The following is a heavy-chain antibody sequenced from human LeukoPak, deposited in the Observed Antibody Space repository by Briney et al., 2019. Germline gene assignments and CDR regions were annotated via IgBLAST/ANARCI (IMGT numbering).Heavy chain of an antibody. CDR3: ARDYYDSSGYSLK. D-gene: IGHD3-22*01. Sequence: SGGSLRLSCAASGFTFTTYWMSWVRQAPGKGLEWVANIKQDGSDKYYVDSVKGRFTISRDNAKNSLYLQMNSLRVEDTAVYYCARDYYDSSGYSLKWGQGTLVTVSS. CDR1: GFTFTTYW. J-gene: IGHJ4*02. CDR2: IKQDGSDK. V-gene: IGHV3-7*01.